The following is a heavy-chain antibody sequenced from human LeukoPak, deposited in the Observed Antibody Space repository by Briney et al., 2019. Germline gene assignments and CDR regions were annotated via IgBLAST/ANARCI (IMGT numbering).Heavy chain of an antibody. CDR2: IYHDGST. D-gene: IGHD3-10*01. CDR1: GYSISSDSY. V-gene: IGHV4-38-2*02. Sequence: SETLSLVCTVSGYSISSDSYWGWIRQPPGKGLEWIGNIYHDGSTYYNPSLKSRVTISVDTSKNQFSLKLTSMTAADTAVYYCARDLSITVVRGVTFNYWGQGTLVTVSS. J-gene: IGHJ4*02. CDR3: ARDLSITVVRGVTFNY.